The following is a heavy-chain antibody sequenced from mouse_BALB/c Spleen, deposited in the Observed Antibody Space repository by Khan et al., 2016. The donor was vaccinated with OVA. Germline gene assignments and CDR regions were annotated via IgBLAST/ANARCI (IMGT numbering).Heavy chain of an antibody. CDR2: ISSGGDYN. D-gene: IGHD4-1*01. V-gene: IGHV5-6*01. Sequence: EVELVESGGDLVKPGGSLKLSCAASGFTFSSYSMSWVRQTPDKRLEWVATISSGGDYNYYPDSVKGRFTISRDNAKKTLYLQMSSLKSEDTAMYYCSSHLTGSFAYWGQGTLVTVSA. CDR3: SSHLTGSFAY. CDR1: GFTFSSYS. J-gene: IGHJ3*01.